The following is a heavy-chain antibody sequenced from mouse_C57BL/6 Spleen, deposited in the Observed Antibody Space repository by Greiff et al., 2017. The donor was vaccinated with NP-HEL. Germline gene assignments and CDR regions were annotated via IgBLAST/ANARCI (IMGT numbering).Heavy chain of an antibody. CDR3: ARSSTAYYYGSSLLDY. J-gene: IGHJ2*01. D-gene: IGHD1-1*01. V-gene: IGHV1-82*01. CDR1: GYAFSSSW. Sequence: VQLQQSGPELVKPGASVKISCKASGYAFSSSWMNWVKQRPGKGLEWIGRIYPGDGDTNYNGKFKGKATLTADKSSSTAYMQLSSLTSEDSAVYFCARSSTAYYYGSSLLDYWGQGTTLTVSS. CDR2: IYPGDGDT.